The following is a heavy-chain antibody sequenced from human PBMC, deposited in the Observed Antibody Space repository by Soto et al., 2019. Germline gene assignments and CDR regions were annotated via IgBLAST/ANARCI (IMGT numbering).Heavy chain of an antibody. CDR2: INWNSLSI. J-gene: IGHJ2*01. CDR3: AKDRRAMNWYFDI. Sequence: QLVESGGGLGQPGRSLRLSCVASGFTFDDFAMHWVRQAPGKGLEWVAGINWNSLSIDYADSVKGRFTISRDNAKKSIFLQLNNLTSEDTALYYCAKDRRAMNWYFDIWGRGTRVTVSS. V-gene: IGHV3-9*01. CDR1: GFTFDDFA.